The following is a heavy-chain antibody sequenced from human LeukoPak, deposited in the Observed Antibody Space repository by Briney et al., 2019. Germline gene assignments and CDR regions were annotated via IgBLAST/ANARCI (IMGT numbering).Heavy chain of an antibody. CDR1: GGSISSSNYY. V-gene: IGHV4-39*07. D-gene: IGHD2-2*01. CDR3: ARSTHPLPGVYWYFDL. CDR2: MYYSGST. J-gene: IGHJ2*01. Sequence: PSETLSLTCTVSGGSISSSNYYWGWIRQSPGKGLEWIGSMYYSGSTYYKPSLKSRVTMSVDTSRNQFSLKLSSVTAADTAVYYCARSTHPLPGVYWYFDLWGRGTLVTVSS.